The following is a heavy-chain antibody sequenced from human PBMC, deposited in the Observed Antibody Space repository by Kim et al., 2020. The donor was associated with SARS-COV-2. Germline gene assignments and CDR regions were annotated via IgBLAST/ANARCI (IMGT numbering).Heavy chain of an antibody. CDR1: GGSFSGYY. CDR3: ARLDGSGSYYNGYYFDY. J-gene: IGHJ4*02. Sequence: SETLSLTCAVYGGSFSGYYWSWIRQPPGKGLEWIGEINHSGSTNYNPSLKSRVTISVDTSKNQFSLKLSSVTAADTAVYYCARLDGSGSYYNGYYFDYWGQGTLVTVSS. CDR2: INHSGST. V-gene: IGHV4-34*01. D-gene: IGHD3-10*01.